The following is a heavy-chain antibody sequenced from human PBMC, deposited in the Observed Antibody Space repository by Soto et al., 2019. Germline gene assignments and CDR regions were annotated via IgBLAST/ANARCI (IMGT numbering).Heavy chain of an antibody. CDR3: ARLSATVSGDY. Sequence: PSETLSLTCTVSGASISTHHWIWIRQPPGKGLEWIGFFHYYEGTHYNPSLKSRVTISVDTSKNQFFLNVTSVTAADTAVYYCARLSATVSGDYWGLGTLVTVSS. CDR2: FHYYEGT. D-gene: IGHD1-26*01. CDR1: GASISTHH. V-gene: IGHV4-59*08. J-gene: IGHJ4*02.